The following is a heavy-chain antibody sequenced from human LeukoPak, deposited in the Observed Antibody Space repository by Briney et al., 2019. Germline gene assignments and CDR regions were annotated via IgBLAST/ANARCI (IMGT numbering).Heavy chain of an antibody. CDR3: ARELIAVADQTHPLNPP. J-gene: IGHJ5*02. Sequence: ASVKVSCKASGYTFTNYGINWVRQATGQGLEWMGWMNPNSGNTGYAQKFQGRVTITRNTSISTAYMELSSLRSEDTAVYYCARELIAVADQTHPLNPPWGQGTLVTVSS. CDR1: GYTFTNYG. D-gene: IGHD6-19*01. CDR2: MNPNSGNT. V-gene: IGHV1-8*03.